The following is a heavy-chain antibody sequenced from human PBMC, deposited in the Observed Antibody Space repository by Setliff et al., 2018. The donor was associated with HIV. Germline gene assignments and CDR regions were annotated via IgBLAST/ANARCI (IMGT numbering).Heavy chain of an antibody. CDR3: AREGFSGWYLNY. D-gene: IGHD6-19*01. J-gene: IGHJ4*02. V-gene: IGHV3-74*01. Sequence: GGSLRLSCAAFGFTFSGYWMHWVRQAPGKGLVWVSRINSDGSSTTYADSVKGRFTISRDNAKNSLYLQINSLRAEDTALYYCAREGFSGWYLNYWGQGTLVTVSS. CDR2: INSDGSST. CDR1: GFTFSGYW.